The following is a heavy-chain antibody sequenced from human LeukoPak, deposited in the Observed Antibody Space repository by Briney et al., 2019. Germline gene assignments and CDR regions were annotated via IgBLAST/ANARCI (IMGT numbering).Heavy chain of an antibody. Sequence: PGGSLRLSCAASGFTVSGNYMTWIRQAPGKGLEWVSVIYSGGSTDYADSVKGRFTISRDNSKNTLYLQMNTLRAEDTAVYYCARDLTPDAFDIWGQGTMVTVSS. V-gene: IGHV3-53*01. CDR2: IYSGGST. D-gene: IGHD4-23*01. CDR1: GFTVSGNY. J-gene: IGHJ3*02. CDR3: ARDLTPDAFDI.